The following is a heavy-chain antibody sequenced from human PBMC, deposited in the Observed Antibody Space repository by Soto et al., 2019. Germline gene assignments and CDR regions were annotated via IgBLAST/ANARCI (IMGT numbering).Heavy chain of an antibody. Sequence: SETLSLTCAVSGGSITTSNWWSWVRQPPGKGLEWIGEVYRTGSTNYNPSLESRLTISVDKSKNQFSLKLTSVTAADTAVYYCARARATIAAAAIFDCWGQGTLVTVS. CDR2: VYRTGST. D-gene: IGHD6-13*01. CDR3: ARARATIAAAAIFDC. V-gene: IGHV4-4*02. J-gene: IGHJ4*02. CDR1: GGSITTSNW.